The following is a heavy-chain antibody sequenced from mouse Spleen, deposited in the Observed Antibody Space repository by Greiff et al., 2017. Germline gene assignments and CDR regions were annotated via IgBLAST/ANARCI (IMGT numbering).Heavy chain of an antibody. CDR3: TRQVLYYGPWFAY. D-gene: IGHD1-2*01. J-gene: IGHJ3*01. V-gene: IGHV5-9-3*01. CDR1: GFTFSSYD. CDR2: STSGGANT. Sequence: EVQGVESGGGLVNLGGSLKLSCAASGFTFSSYDMSWVRQTPEKRLEWVATSTSGGANTFYPDNMKGRFTISRDTAKNTLYLQMSSLRSEDTAMYYCTRQVLYYGPWFAYWGQGTLVTISA.